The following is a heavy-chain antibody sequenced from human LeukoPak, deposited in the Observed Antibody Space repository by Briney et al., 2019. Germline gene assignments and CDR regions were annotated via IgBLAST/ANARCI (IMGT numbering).Heavy chain of an antibody. CDR2: ISASGGST. Sequence: GGSLRLSCAASGFTFSSYAMSWVRQAPGKGLGWVSAISASGGSTYYADSVKGRFIISRDNSKATLYLQMNSLRAEDTAVYYCAKDQTLFDYWGQGTLVTVSS. J-gene: IGHJ4*02. CDR1: GFTFSSYA. CDR3: AKDQTLFDY. V-gene: IGHV3-23*01.